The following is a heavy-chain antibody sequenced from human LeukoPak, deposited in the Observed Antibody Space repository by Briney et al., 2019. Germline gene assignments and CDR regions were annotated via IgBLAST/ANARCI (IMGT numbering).Heavy chain of an antibody. CDR2: IYYSGST. Sequence: PSETLSLTCIVSGGSISSYYWSWIRQPPGKGLEWIGYIYYSGSTNYNPSLKSRVTISVDTSKNQFSLKLSSVTAADTAVYYCASSTSYYYYGMDVWGQGTTVTVSS. CDR3: ASSTSYYYYGMDV. V-gene: IGHV4-59*01. D-gene: IGHD2-2*01. CDR1: GGSISSYY. J-gene: IGHJ6*02.